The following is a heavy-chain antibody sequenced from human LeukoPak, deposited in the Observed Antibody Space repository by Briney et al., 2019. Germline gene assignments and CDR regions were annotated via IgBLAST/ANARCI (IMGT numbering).Heavy chain of an antibody. CDR2: ISTDSTYI. D-gene: IGHD6-13*01. Sequence: PGGSLRLSCAASGFTFSSYAMHWVRQAPGKGLDWVSSISTDSTYIYYADSVKGRFTISRDNAKNSLYLQMNSLRADDTAVYYCARVEYSGSWYTDYWGRGTLVTVSS. CDR3: ARVEYSGSWYTDY. V-gene: IGHV3-21*01. CDR1: GFTFSSYA. J-gene: IGHJ4*02.